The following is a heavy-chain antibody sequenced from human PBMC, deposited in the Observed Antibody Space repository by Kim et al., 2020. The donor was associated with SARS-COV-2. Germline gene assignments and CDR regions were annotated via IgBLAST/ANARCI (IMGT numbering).Heavy chain of an antibody. J-gene: IGHJ4*02. CDR1: GFTFDDYG. D-gene: IGHD2-15*01. CDR2: ISWNSVSI. Sequence: GGSLRLSCAASGFTFDDYGMHCVRQAPGKGLEWVSGISWNSVSIGFADSVKGRFTISRDNAKNSLYLQMNSLRAEDTALYYFAKDVYSAVAAHNFDYWGQGPLVTVSS. CDR3: AKDVYSAVAAHNFDY. V-gene: IGHV3-9*01.